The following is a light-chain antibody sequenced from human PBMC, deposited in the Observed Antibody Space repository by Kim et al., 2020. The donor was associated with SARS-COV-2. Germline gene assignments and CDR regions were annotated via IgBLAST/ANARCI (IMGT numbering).Light chain of an antibody. J-gene: IGKJ2*01. V-gene: IGKV3-20*01. CDR2: DAS. CDR1: QSVSSNY. CDR3: QNYGMSPYT. Sequence: EIVLTQSPGTLSLSPGERVTLSCRASQSVSSNYLAWHQQKPGQAPRLLIYDASSRATGIPDRFSGSGSGTDFTLTISRLEPEDFAVYYCQNYGMSPYTFGQGTKLEI.